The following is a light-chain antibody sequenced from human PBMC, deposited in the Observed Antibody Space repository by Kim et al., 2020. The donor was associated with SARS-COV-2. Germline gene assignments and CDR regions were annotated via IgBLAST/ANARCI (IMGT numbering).Light chain of an antibody. V-gene: IGKV1-39*01. Sequence: DIQMTQSPSSLSASVGDRVTITCRASQSITNYLNWYQLKPGKAPKLLIYAASSLQSGVPSRFSGSGSGTEFTLTISSLQREDFATYYCQLSYRTPYTSGQGTKLEI. CDR1: QSITNY. J-gene: IGKJ2*01. CDR2: AAS. CDR3: QLSYRTPYT.